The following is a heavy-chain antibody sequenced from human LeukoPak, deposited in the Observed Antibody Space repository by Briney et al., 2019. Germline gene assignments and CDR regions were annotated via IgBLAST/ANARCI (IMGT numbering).Heavy chain of an antibody. Sequence: GGSLRLSCAASGFTFSSYEMNWVRQAPGKGLEWVSYISSSGSTIYYADSVKGRFTISRDNAKNSLYLQMNSLGAEDTAVYYCVRAYHSSGWYRIDYWGQGTLVTVSS. V-gene: IGHV3-48*03. D-gene: IGHD6-19*01. CDR3: VRAYHSSGWYRIDY. CDR1: GFTFSSYE. CDR2: ISSSGSTI. J-gene: IGHJ4*02.